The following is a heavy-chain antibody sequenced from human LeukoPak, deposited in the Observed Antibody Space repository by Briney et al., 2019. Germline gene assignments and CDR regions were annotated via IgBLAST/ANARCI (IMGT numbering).Heavy chain of an antibody. V-gene: IGHV1-24*01. D-gene: IGHD6-6*01. CDR2: FDPEDGET. CDR1: GYILTELS. CDR3: ATSPIEGSSSPLDY. J-gene: IGHJ4*02. Sequence: GASVKVSCKVSGYILTELSMHWVRQAPGKGLEWMGGFDPEDGETIYAQKFLGRVTMTEDTSSDTAYMELSSLRSEDTAVYYCATSPIEGSSSPLDYWGQGTLVTVSS.